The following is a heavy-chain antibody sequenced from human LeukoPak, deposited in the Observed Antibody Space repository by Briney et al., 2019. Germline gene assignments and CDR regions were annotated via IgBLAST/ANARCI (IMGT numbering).Heavy chain of an antibody. CDR3: ARDRYSYGQNEFDY. Sequence: GGSLRLSCAASGFTFSSYWMSWVRQAPGKGLEWVANIKQDGSEKYYVDSVKGRFTISRDNAKNSLYLQMNSLRAEDTAVYYCARDRYSYGQNEFDYWGQGTLVTVSS. V-gene: IGHV3-7*01. CDR1: GFTFSSYW. CDR2: IKQDGSEK. D-gene: IGHD5-18*01. J-gene: IGHJ4*02.